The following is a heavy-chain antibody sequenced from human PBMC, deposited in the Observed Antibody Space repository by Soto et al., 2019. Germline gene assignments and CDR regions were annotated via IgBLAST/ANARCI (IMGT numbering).Heavy chain of an antibody. CDR1: GDSLTNKHW. J-gene: IGHJ4*02. D-gene: IGHD2-8*02. CDR3: VRDSSTGCSSITSYMH. V-gene: IGHV4-4*02. CDR2: IWHTGRP. Sequence: QLQLRESGPGLVQPSGTLSLTCDVSGDSLTNKHWWPSVRQAPGKGLERIGEIWHTGRPNYNPSLTGRVATPIDKSNHRFSLKLSSVTAADTAVYYCVRDSSTGCSSITSYMHWGQGPLVTVSS.